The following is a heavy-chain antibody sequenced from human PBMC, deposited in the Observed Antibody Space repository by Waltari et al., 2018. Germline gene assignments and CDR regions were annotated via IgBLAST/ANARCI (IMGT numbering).Heavy chain of an antibody. J-gene: IGHJ5*02. CDR1: GDSVTNPNSY. CDR2: IYCRRTV. CDR3: ARDTSYDCGGRGYYNGRGRFDP. Sequence: QVELQESDPGLVKPSETLSLTCTVSGDSVTNPNSYWAWIRQPPGKGLEWMGSIYCRRTVYSTPSVGGRVTIPLATSKYQFFLRLRSATAADTAIYFGARDTSYDCGGRGYYNGRGRFDPWGQGTLVRVSS. V-gene: IGHV4-39*07. D-gene: IGHD3-3*01.